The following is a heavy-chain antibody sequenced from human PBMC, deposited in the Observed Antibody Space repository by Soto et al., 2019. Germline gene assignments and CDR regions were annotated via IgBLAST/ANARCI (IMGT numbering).Heavy chain of an antibody. CDR3: ARQGFGPLHGRVDV. CDR2: VHHSWGS. CDR1: GGSISSYY. J-gene: IGHJ6*02. Sequence: QVQLQESDPGLVKPSETMSLSCTVSGGSISSYYWSWFRQSPGKRMEWIGYVHHSWGSSYNPSLQSRVAIPLDPSKSQFSLKVTSVTATDTAVYDCARQGFGPLHGRVDVWGQGTTVTVSS. V-gene: IGHV4-59*08. D-gene: IGHD3-10*01.